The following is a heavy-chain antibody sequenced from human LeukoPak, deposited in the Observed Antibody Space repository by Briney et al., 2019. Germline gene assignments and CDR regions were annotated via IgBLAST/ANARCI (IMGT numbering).Heavy chain of an antibody. V-gene: IGHV3-43D*04. CDR3: AKASVAGDYFDY. Sequence: PGGSLRLSCAASGFTFSSYAMSWVRQAPGKGLEWVSLISWDGGSTYYADSVKGRFTISRDNSKNSLYLQMNSLRAEDTALYYCAKASVAGDYFDYWGQGTLVTVSS. CDR2: ISWDGGST. CDR1: GFTFSSYA. D-gene: IGHD6-19*01. J-gene: IGHJ4*02.